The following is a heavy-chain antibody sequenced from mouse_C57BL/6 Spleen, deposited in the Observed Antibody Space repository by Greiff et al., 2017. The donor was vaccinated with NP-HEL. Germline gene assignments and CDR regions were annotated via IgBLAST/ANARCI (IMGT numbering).Heavy chain of an antibody. V-gene: IGHV1-64*01. Sequence: QVQLQQSGAELVKPGASVKLSCKASGYTFTSYWMHWVKQRPGQGLEWIGMIHPNSGSTNYNEKFKSKATLTVDKSSSTAYMQLSSLTSEDSAVYYCASITTVVATNWYFDVWGTGTTVTVSS. D-gene: IGHD1-1*01. J-gene: IGHJ1*03. CDR1: GYTFTSYW. CDR3: ASITTVVATNWYFDV. CDR2: IHPNSGST.